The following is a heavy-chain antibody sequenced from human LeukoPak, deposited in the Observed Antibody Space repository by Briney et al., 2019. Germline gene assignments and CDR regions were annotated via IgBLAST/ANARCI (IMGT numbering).Heavy chain of an antibody. CDR2: IYYSGST. CDR3: ARVPGRWLHSYFDY. D-gene: IGHD5-24*01. Sequence: SETLSLTCTVSGYSISSGYYWGWIRQPPGKGLEWIGYIYYSGSTTYNPSLKSRVTISVDTSKNQFSLKLSSVTAADTAVYYCARVPGRWLHSYFDYWGQGTLVTVSS. CDR1: GYSISSGYY. J-gene: IGHJ4*02. V-gene: IGHV4-61*01.